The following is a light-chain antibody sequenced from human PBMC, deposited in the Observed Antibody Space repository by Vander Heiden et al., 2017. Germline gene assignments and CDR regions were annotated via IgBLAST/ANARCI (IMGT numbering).Light chain of an antibody. CDR1: NSDVGGYNY. V-gene: IGLV2-11*01. CDR2: DVS. CDR3: CSYAGSYTWV. Sequence: QSALTQPRPVSGSPGQSVTISCTGTNSDVGGYNYVSWYQQHPGKAPKLMIYDVSKRPSGVPDRFSGSKSGNTASLTISGLQAEDEADYYCCSYAGSYTWVFGGGTKLTVL. J-gene: IGLJ3*02.